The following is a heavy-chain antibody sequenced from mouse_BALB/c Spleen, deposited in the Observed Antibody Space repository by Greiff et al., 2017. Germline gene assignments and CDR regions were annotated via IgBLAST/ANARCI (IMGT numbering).Heavy chain of an antibody. CDR1: GYTFTSYW. CDR3: THYYGSLMDY. J-gene: IGHJ4*01. V-gene: IGHV1-5*01. CDR2: IYPGNSDT. D-gene: IGHD1-2*01. Sequence: VQLQQSGTVLARPGASVKMSCKASGYTFTSYWMHWVKQRPGQGLEWIGAIYPGNSDTSYNQKFKGKAKLTAVTSTSTAYMELSSLTNEDSAVYYCTHYYGSLMDYWGQGTSVTVSS.